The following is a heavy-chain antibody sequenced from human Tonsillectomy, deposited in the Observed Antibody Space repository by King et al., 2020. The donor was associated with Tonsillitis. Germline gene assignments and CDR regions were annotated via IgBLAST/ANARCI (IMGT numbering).Heavy chain of an antibody. J-gene: IGHJ4*02. V-gene: IGHV3-43*01. CDR1: GFTFDDYT. CDR2: ITWDGGST. CDR3: ATERLKYFDY. Sequence: VQLVESGGVVVQPGGSLRLSCAASGFTFDDYTMHWVRQAPGKGLEWVSLITWDGGSTFYADSVKGRFTISRDNSKNSLSLQMNSLRPEDTALYYCATERLKYFDYWGQGTLVTVSS. D-gene: IGHD2-8*01.